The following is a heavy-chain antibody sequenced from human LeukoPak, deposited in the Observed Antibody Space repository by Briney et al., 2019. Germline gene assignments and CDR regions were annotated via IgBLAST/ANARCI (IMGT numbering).Heavy chain of an antibody. CDR1: GGSISSYY. J-gene: IGHJ5*02. CDR3: ATGTSWFDP. CDR2: IYDSGST. V-gene: IGHV4-59*08. Sequence: PSETLSLTCTVSGGSISSYYCNWIRQPPGKGLEWIGYIYDSGSTNYNPSLKSRVTISIDTSKNRFSLKMTSLTAADTAVYYCATGTSWFDPWGQGTLVTVSS. D-gene: IGHD3-10*01.